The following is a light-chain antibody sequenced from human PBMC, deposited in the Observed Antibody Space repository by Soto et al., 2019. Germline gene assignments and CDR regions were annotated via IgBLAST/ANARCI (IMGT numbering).Light chain of an antibody. Sequence: DIQMTQSPSSLSASVGDRVTISGRASQIISTYLNWYQQKPGKAPNLLIYAASILQSGVPSRFSGTGSGTEFSLTISSLQPEDFATYFCQQSYSTPRTFGQGTKVDIK. CDR2: AAS. CDR3: QQSYSTPRT. V-gene: IGKV1-39*01. CDR1: QIISTY. J-gene: IGKJ1*01.